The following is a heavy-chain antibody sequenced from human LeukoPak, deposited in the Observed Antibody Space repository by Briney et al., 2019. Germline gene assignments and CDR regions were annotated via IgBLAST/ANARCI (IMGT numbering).Heavy chain of an antibody. CDR3: ASALGGQGGH. J-gene: IGHJ4*02. V-gene: IGHV3-74*01. CDR2: INSDGSTT. D-gene: IGHD1-26*01. CDR1: GFTFSRYW. Sequence: GGSLRLSCAASGFTFSRYWMHWVRQAPGKALVWVSNINSDGSTTAYADSVKGRFIISRDNAKNTLFLQMNSLRADDTAVYYCASALGGQGGHWGQGTLVTVSS.